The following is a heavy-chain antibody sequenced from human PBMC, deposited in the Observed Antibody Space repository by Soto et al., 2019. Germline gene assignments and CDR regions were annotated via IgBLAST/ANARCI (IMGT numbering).Heavy chain of an antibody. CDR3: AKVGSIAVYHYHYALDV. Sequence: QVQLMESGGGVVQPGTSLRLSCVGSGFTFSSYGMHWVRQAPCKGLEWVAGISYDGTKKYYGDSVKGRFSISRDNSRQTVYLQMDSLRAEDTAVYYCAKVGSIAVYHYHYALDVWGQGTTVTVSS. CDR2: ISYDGTKK. V-gene: IGHV3-30*18. J-gene: IGHJ6*02. D-gene: IGHD6-6*01. CDR1: GFTFSSYG.